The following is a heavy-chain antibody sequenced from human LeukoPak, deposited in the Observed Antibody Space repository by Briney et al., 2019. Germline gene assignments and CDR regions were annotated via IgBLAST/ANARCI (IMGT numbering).Heavy chain of an antibody. J-gene: IGHJ5*02. CDR3: ARVRWSGWYLT. CDR1: GFTVSSIY. CDR2: IYSGGST. D-gene: IGHD6-19*01. V-gene: IGHV3-53*01. Sequence: GGSLRLSCAASGFTVSSIYMSWVRQAPGKGLEWVSVIYSGGSTYYADSVKGRFTISRDNSKNTLYLQMNSLRAEDTAVYYCARVRWSGWYLTWGQGTLVTVSS.